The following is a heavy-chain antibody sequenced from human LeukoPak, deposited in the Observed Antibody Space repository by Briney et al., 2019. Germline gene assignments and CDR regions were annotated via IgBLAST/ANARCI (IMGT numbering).Heavy chain of an antibody. J-gene: IGHJ4*02. V-gene: IGHV3-30*19. Sequence: PGRSLRLSCAASGFTFSSYGMHWVRQAPGKGLEWVAVMSYDGNNNYYVDSVKGRFTLSRDSSKNTLYLQMNSLRPEDTAVYYCTREWGAAADYWGQGTLVTVSS. D-gene: IGHD6-13*01. CDR2: MSYDGNNN. CDR1: GFTFSSYG. CDR3: TREWGAAADY.